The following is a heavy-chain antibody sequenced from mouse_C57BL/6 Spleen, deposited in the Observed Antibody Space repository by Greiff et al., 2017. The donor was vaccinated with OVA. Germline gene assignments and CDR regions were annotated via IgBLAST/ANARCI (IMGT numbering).Heavy chain of an antibody. Sequence: EVKLVESEGGLVQPGSSMKLSCTASGFTFSDYYMAWVRQVPEKGLEWVANINYDGSSTYYLDSLKSRFIISRDNAKNSLYLQMSSLKSEDTATYYCASDRGYFDYWGQGTTLTVSS. CDR3: ASDRGYFDY. CDR2: INYDGSST. V-gene: IGHV5-16*01. CDR1: GFTFSDYY. J-gene: IGHJ2*01. D-gene: IGHD3-1*01.